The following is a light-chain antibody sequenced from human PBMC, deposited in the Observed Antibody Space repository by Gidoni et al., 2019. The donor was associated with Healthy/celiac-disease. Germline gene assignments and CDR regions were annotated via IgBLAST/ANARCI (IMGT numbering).Light chain of an antibody. CDR3: CSYAGSYTFWV. Sequence: QSALTQPRSVSGSPGQSVTISCTGTSSDVGGYNYVSWYQQHPGKALKLMIYDVSKRPSGVPDRFSGSKSGNTASLTISGLQAEDEADYYCCSYAGSYTFWVFGTGTKVTVL. CDR2: DVS. J-gene: IGLJ1*01. CDR1: SSDVGGYNY. V-gene: IGLV2-11*01.